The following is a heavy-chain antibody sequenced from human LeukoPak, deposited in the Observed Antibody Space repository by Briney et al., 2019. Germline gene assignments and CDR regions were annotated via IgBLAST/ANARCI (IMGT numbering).Heavy chain of an antibody. Sequence: SVKVSCKAPGGTFSSYAISWVRQAPGQGLEWMGGIIPIFGTANYAQKFQGRVRITADESTSTAYMELSSLRSEDTAAYYCALRDIVVVPAAIGGGDYWGQGTLVTVSS. CDR2: IIPIFGTA. CDR1: GGTFSSYA. V-gene: IGHV1-69*13. D-gene: IGHD2-2*01. CDR3: ALRDIVVVPAAIGGGDY. J-gene: IGHJ4*02.